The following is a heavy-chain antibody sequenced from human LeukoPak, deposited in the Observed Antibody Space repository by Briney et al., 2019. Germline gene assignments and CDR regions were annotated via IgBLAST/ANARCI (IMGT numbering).Heavy chain of an antibody. J-gene: IGHJ6*02. D-gene: IGHD3-10*01. CDR1: GGSSSGDY. CDR2: INRGGST. Sequence: SETLSLTCTVYGGSSSGDYWSWIRQPPGKGLEWIGEINRGGSTSYNVSLKSRVTMTRDTSTSTVYMELSSLRSEDTAVYYCASLWFGDPTDYYYGMDVWGQGTTVTVSS. V-gene: IGHV4-34*10. CDR3: ASLWFGDPTDYYYGMDV.